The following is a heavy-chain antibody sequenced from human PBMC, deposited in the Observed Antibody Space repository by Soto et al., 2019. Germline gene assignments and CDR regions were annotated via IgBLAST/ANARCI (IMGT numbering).Heavy chain of an antibody. CDR3: TTDYGWAFDI. Sequence: EVQLVASGGGLVKPGESLRLSCAGSGITFSNVRMTWVRQAPGTGLEWLGRIKSKTDGGTADYPAAVKGRFTISRDDSKNMLYLQLNSLKTEDTAVYYCTTDYGWAFDIWGQGTMVTVFS. D-gene: IGHD4-17*01. V-gene: IGHV3-15*01. CDR1: GITFSNVR. CDR2: IKSKTDGGTA. J-gene: IGHJ3*02.